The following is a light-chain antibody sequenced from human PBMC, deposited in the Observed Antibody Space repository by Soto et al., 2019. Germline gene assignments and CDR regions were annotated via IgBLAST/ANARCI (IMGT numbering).Light chain of an antibody. J-gene: IGKJ4*02. CDR1: QGINNY. CDR2: ATS. Sequence: DIQLTQSPSFLSASVGDRVTITCRASQGINNYLAWYQPKPGKAPNLLIYATSTLKSGVPSRFSGSGSGTEFTLTISSPQPEDFAAYYCQQVNSYPLTFGGGTKVEIK. V-gene: IGKV1-9*01. CDR3: QQVNSYPLT.